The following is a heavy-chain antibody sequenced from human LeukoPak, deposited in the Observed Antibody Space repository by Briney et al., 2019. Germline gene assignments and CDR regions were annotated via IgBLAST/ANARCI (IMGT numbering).Heavy chain of an antibody. CDR3: ARQRSSAWHADY. D-gene: IGHD2-2*01. V-gene: IGHV5-51*01. Sequence: GESLKISCKGSGYSFTTSWIAWVRQMPGKGLEWMGITYPADSDTRYSPSFKGQVTISADKSINTAYLQWSRLKASDSAMYYCARQRSSAWHADYWGQGTLVTVS. CDR1: GYSFTTSW. CDR2: TYPADSDT. J-gene: IGHJ4*02.